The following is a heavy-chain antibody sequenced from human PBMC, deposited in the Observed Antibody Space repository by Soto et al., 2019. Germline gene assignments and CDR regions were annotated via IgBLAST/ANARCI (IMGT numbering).Heavy chain of an antibody. CDR2: ISFDGSEK. CDR1: GFTFSIYG. V-gene: IGHV3-30*03. CDR3: ARDRRLYYSDAFDI. J-gene: IGHJ3*02. D-gene: IGHD1-26*01. Sequence: QVQLVESGGGVVQPGRSLRLSCAASGFTFSIYGMHWVRHAPGKGLEWVAMISFDGSEKYYTDSVKGRLHISRYSSKNTMYLPMDRLRVEDTAVYFCARDRRLYYSDAFDIWGQGTTVTVSS.